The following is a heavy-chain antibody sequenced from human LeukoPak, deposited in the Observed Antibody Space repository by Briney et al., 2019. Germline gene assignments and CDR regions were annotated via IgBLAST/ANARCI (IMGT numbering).Heavy chain of an antibody. CDR2: ISYDGSNK. V-gene: IGHV3-30-3*01. CDR1: GFTFSSYA. J-gene: IGHJ3*02. D-gene: IGHD1-26*01. Sequence: GGSLRLSCAASGFTFSSYAMHWVRQAPGKGLEWVAVISYDGSNKYYADSVKGRFTISRDNSKNTLYLQMNSLRAEDTAVYYCARDQGGLGATHDAFDIWGQGTTVTVSS. CDR3: ARDQGGLGATHDAFDI.